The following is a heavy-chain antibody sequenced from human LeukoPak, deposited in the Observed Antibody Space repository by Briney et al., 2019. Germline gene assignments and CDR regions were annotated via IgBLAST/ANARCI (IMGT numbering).Heavy chain of an antibody. Sequence: ASQTLSLTCTVSGGSISSGGYSWSWIRQHPGKGLEWIGYIYYSGSTYYNPSLKSRVTISVDTSKNQFSLKLSSVTAADTAVYYCARARDYYFDYWGQGTLVTVSS. J-gene: IGHJ4*02. CDR2: IYYSGST. D-gene: IGHD5-12*01. CDR1: GGSISSGGYS. V-gene: IGHV4-31*03. CDR3: ARARDYYFDY.